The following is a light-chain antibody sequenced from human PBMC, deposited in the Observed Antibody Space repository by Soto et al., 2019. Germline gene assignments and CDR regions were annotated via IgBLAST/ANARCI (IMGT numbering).Light chain of an antibody. J-gene: IGLJ3*02. CDR3: SSYTTATTRV. CDR1: SSDVGAYNY. CDR2: DVS. V-gene: IGLV2-14*01. Sequence: QSALTQPASVSGSPGQSITISCTGTSSDVGAYNYVSWYQQHPGKAPTLMIFDVSNRPSGVSNRFSGAKSGNTSSLTISGLQAEDEADYYCSSYTTATTRVFGGGTQVTVL.